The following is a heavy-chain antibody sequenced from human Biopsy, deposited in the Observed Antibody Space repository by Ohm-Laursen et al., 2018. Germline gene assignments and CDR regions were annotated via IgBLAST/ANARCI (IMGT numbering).Heavy chain of an antibody. D-gene: IGHD2-15*01. CDR1: GFTFSGYG. V-gene: IGHV3-33*01. CDR3: ARAYPPPGRRLVVVAGDFDC. Sequence: SLRLSCSASGFTFSGYGMHWVRQAPGKGLEWVAVIWYDGSREYYADSVEGRFTISRDNSKNTLYLQLNSLRAEDTAVYYCARAYPPPGRRLVVVAGDFDCWGQGTRVTVSS. J-gene: IGHJ4*02. CDR2: IWYDGSRE.